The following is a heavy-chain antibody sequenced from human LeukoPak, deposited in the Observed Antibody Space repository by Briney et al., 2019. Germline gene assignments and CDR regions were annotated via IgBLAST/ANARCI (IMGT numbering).Heavy chain of an antibody. J-gene: IGHJ4*02. CDR3: STVEHF. CDR2: ISASGGST. Sequence: GGSLSLSCEASGFTFRSSAMSWVRQVPGKGLEWVSGISASGGSTSYADSVRGRFTISRDDVKNMLYLQMNSLRVEDTGLYYCSTVEHFWGQGTLVTVSS. V-gene: IGHV3-23*01. CDR1: GFTFRSSA. D-gene: IGHD1-1*01.